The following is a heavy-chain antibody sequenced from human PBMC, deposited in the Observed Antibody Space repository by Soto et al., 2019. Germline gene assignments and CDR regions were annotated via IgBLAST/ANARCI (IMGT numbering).Heavy chain of an antibody. J-gene: IGHJ4*02. Sequence: SQTLSLTCAISGDSVSSNSGAWNWIRQSPSRGLEWLGRTFYRSKWHNDYAASVKSRITINPDTSKNQVSLQLNSVTPEDTALNYCARGWYGSGLDYWGQGALVTVSS. CDR3: ARGWYGSGLDY. D-gene: IGHD6-19*01. CDR1: GDSVSSNSGA. V-gene: IGHV6-1*01. CDR2: TFYRSKWHN.